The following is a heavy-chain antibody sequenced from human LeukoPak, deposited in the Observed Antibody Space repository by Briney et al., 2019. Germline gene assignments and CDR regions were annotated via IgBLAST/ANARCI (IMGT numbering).Heavy chain of an antibody. CDR3: ARGFYSSGWYGYFQH. J-gene: IGHJ1*01. V-gene: IGHV1-46*01. CDR1: GYTFTSYY. Sequence: RASVTVSCKASGYTFTSYYMDWVRQAPGQGLEWMGVINPSGGSTSYAQKFQGRVTMTRDTSTSTVYMELSSLRSEDTAVYYCARGFYSSGWYGYFQHWGQGTLVTVSS. CDR2: INPSGGST. D-gene: IGHD6-19*01.